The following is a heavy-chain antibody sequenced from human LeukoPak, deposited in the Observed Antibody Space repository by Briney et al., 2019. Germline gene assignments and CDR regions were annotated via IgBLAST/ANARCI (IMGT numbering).Heavy chain of an antibody. Sequence: TSETLSLTCTVSGGSISSYYWSWIRQPPGKGLEWIGYIYYSGSTNYNPSLKSRVTISVDTSKNQFSLKLSSVTAADTAVYYCARQQLWLRLVDYWGQGTLVTVSS. CDR1: GGSISSYY. J-gene: IGHJ4*02. V-gene: IGHV4-59*08. CDR2: IYYSGST. CDR3: ARQQLWLRLVDY. D-gene: IGHD5-18*01.